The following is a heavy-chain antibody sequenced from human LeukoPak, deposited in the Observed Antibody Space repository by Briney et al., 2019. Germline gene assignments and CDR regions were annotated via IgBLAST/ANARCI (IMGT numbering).Heavy chain of an antibody. Sequence: PSETLSLTCTVSGGSIGSSSYYWGWIRQPPGKGLEWIGSMYYSESTYYSPSLKSRVTISGDTSKSQFSLKLGSVTTADTAVYYCARYYYDSSGYYYLDYWGQGTLVTVSS. D-gene: IGHD3-22*01. V-gene: IGHV4-39*01. J-gene: IGHJ4*02. CDR1: GGSIGSSSYY. CDR2: MYYSEST. CDR3: ARYYYDSSGYYYLDY.